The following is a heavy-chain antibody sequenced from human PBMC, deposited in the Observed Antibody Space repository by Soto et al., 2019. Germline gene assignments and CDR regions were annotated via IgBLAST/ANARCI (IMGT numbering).Heavy chain of an antibody. V-gene: IGHV4-34*01. D-gene: IGHD2-15*01. CDR3: ARGTRSDIVVVVAARRPYYYYGMDV. Sequence: PSETLSLTCAVSGGSFSGYYWSWIRQPPGKGLEWIGEINHSGSTNYNPSLKSRVTISVDTSKNQFSLKLSSVTAADTAVYYCARGTRSDIVVVVAARRPYYYYGMDVWGQGTTVTVSS. CDR1: GGSFSGYY. CDR2: INHSGST. J-gene: IGHJ6*02.